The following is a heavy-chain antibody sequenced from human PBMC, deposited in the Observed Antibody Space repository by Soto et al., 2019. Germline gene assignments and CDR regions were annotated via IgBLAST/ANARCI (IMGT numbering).Heavy chain of an antibody. V-gene: IGHV3-21*01. CDR1: GFTFSSYS. CDR2: ISSSSSYI. Sequence: EVQLVESGGGLVKPGGSLRLSCAASGFTFSSYSMNWVRQAPGKGLEWVSSISSSSSYIYYADSVKGRFTISRDNAKNSLYLQMNSLRAEDTAVYYCARDIVVVPAATKQNYYYMDVWGKGTTVTVSS. D-gene: IGHD2-2*01. CDR3: ARDIVVVPAATKQNYYYMDV. J-gene: IGHJ6*03.